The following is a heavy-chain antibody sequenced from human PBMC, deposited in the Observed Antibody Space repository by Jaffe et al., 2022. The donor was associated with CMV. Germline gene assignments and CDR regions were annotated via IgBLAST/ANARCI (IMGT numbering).Heavy chain of an antibody. Sequence: EVQLVESGGGLVQPGGSLRLSCAASGFTFSSYAMHWVRQAPGKGLEYVSAISSNGGSTYYANSVKGRFTISRDNSKNTLYLQMGSLRAEDMAVYYCAREGWDSSGWPDAFDIWGQGTMVTVSS. V-gene: IGHV3-64*01. CDR1: GFTFSSYA. J-gene: IGHJ3*02. D-gene: IGHD6-19*01. CDR2: ISSNGGST. CDR3: AREGWDSSGWPDAFDI.